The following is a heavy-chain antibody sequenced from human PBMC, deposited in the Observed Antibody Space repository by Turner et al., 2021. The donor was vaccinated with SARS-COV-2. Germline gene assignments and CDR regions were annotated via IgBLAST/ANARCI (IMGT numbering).Heavy chain of an antibody. CDR1: GFTFGSYW. CDR2: INQDGSEK. V-gene: IGHV3-7*01. CDR3: ARDRSTYYDFWSGYWHFDY. J-gene: IGHJ4*02. Sequence: EVQLVDSVGGLVQPRGSLRLPCAASGFTFGSYWMSWVSQAPGKGLEWVANINQDGSEKYYVDSVKGRFTISRDNAKNSLYLQMNSLRAEDTAVYYCARDRSTYYDFWSGYWHFDYWGQGTLVTVSS. D-gene: IGHD3-3*01.